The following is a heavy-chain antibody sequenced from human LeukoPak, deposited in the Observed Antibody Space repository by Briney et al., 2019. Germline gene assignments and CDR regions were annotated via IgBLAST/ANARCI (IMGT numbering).Heavy chain of an antibody. Sequence: LGTPSLPCTVSGGSISRFYWGGVPQPPGEGLEWIGRIYTGGTTYNPSLKSRVTMSVDTSKNQFSLKLSSVTAADTAVYYCARSPGAHSDYWGQGTLVTVSS. CDR2: IYTGGT. CDR3: ARSPGAHSDY. V-gene: IGHV4-4*07. J-gene: IGHJ4*02. CDR1: GGSISRFY.